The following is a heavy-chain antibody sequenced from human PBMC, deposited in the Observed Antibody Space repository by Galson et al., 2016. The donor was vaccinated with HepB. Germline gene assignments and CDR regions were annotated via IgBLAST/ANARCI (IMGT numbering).Heavy chain of an antibody. CDR1: GFTFSSYS. V-gene: IGHV3-21*01. CDR3: ARDLKQREDHSDRYYYFGMDV. CDR2: ISGSSSYI. J-gene: IGHJ6*02. Sequence: SLRLSCAASGFTFSSYSLNWVRQAPGKGLEWVSSISGSSSYIYYADSVKGRFTISRDNAKNSLYLQMNSLRAEDTAVYYCARDLKQREDHSDRYYYFGMDVWGQGTTVTVSS. D-gene: IGHD3-9*01.